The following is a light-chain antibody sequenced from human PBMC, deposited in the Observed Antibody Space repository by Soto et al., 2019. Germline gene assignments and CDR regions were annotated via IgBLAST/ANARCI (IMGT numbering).Light chain of an antibody. J-gene: IGKJ2*01. Sequence: EIVLTQSPGTLSLSPGERATLSCGASQSVSNTYLAWYQQKPGQAPRLLIYGASSRATGIPDRFSGSGSGTDFTLTISRLEPEDFAVYYCQQYGSSPPYTFVQGTKLEIK. CDR1: QSVSNTY. V-gene: IGKV3-20*01. CDR3: QQYGSSPPYT. CDR2: GAS.